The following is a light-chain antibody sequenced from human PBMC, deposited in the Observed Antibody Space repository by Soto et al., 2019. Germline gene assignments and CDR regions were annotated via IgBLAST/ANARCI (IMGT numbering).Light chain of an antibody. CDR2: DAS. J-gene: IGKJ2*02. Sequence: EIVLTQSPATLSLSPGERATLSCRASQSVSSYLAWYQQKPGQAPRLLIHDASNRATGIPARFSGSGSGTGFTLTIISLEPEDFALYFCQQRSSWPRGTFGQGTKLENK. CDR1: QSVSSY. CDR3: QQRSSWPRGT. V-gene: IGKV3-11*01.